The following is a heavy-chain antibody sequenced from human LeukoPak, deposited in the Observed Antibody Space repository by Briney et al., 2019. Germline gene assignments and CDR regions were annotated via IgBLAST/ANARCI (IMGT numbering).Heavy chain of an antibody. D-gene: IGHD3-10*01. J-gene: IGHJ5*02. CDR1: GYTFTSYG. CDR3: ARDPGSGSQFSYWFDP. CDR2: ISAYNGNT. V-gene: IGHV1-18*04. Sequence: ASVKVSCKASGYTFTSYGISWVRQAPGQGLEWMVWISAYNGNTNYAQKLQGRVTMTTDTSTSTAYMELRSLRSDDTAVYYCARDPGSGSQFSYWFDPWGQGTLVTVSS.